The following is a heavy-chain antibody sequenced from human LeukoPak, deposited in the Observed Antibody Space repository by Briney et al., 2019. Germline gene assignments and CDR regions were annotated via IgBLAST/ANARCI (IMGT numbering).Heavy chain of an antibody. J-gene: IGHJ5*02. CDR2: IYHSGTV. D-gene: IGHD2-2*01. Sequence: PSETLSLTCAVSGYSISSGYYWGWIRQPPGKGLEWTGSIYHSGTVYYNPSLKSRVTVSVDTSKNQFSLKLSSVTAADTAVYYCVRHPGGNRDSLPAEEFDPWGQGTLVTVSS. CDR3: VRHPGGNRDSLPAEEFDP. CDR1: GYSISSGYY. V-gene: IGHV4-38-2*01.